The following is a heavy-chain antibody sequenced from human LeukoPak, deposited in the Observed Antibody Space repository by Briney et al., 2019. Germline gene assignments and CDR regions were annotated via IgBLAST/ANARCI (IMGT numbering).Heavy chain of an antibody. CDR3: ARGPMIVWRFLEWYPRGNYGMDV. Sequence: GGSLRLSCAASGFTFSSYAMHWVRQAPGKGLEWVAVISYDGSNKYYADSVKGRFTISRDNSKNTLYLQMNSLRAEDTAVYYCARGPMIVWRFLEWYPRGNYGMDVWGQGTTVTVSS. J-gene: IGHJ6*02. V-gene: IGHV3-30-3*01. CDR1: GFTFSSYA. CDR2: ISYDGSNK. D-gene: IGHD3-3*01.